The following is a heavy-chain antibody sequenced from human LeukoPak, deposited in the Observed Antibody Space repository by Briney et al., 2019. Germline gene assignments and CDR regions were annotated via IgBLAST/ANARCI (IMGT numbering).Heavy chain of an antibody. CDR2: IYYSGST. Sequence: SETLSLTCTVSGGSISSSSYYWGWIRQPPGKGLEWIGSIYYSGSTYYNPSLKSRVTISVDTSKNQFSLKLSSVTAADTAVYYCARGVPSRAGVSVPYWYFDLWGRGTLVTVSS. CDR1: GGSISSSSYY. V-gene: IGHV4-39*07. J-gene: IGHJ2*01. CDR3: ARGVPSRAGVSVPYWYFDL. D-gene: IGHD6-19*01.